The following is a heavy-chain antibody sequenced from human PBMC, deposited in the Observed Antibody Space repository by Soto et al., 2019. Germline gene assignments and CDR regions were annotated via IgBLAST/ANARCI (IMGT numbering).Heavy chain of an antibody. CDR1: GYTFTGYY. CDR2: INPNSGGT. J-gene: IGHJ4*02. Sequence: QVQLVQSGAEVKKPGASVKVSCKASGYTFTGYYMHWVRQAPGQGLEWMGWINPNSGGTNYAQKFQGWVTMTTDTFNSTADMELSRLISDDTAVYYCARSGYGTSFYEYYFGYWGQATMVTVSS. CDR3: ARSGYGTSFYEYYFGY. D-gene: IGHD6-6*01. V-gene: IGHV1-2*04.